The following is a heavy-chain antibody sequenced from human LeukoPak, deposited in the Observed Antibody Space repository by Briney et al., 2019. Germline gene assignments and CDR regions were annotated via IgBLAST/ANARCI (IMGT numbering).Heavy chain of an antibody. Sequence: SVKVSCKASGGTFSSYAISWVRQAPGQGLEWMGGIIPIFGTANYAQKFRGRVTITADESTSTAYMELSSLRSEDTAVYYCARDTYNWNYPSFDYWGQGTLVTVSS. CDR2: IIPIFGTA. J-gene: IGHJ4*02. CDR3: ARDTYNWNYPSFDY. CDR1: GGTFSSYA. D-gene: IGHD1-7*01. V-gene: IGHV1-69*01.